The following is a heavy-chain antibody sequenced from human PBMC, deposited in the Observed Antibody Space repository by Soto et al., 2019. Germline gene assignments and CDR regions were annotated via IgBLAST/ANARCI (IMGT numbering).Heavy chain of an antibody. J-gene: IGHJ4*02. CDR2: ISSSSSYI. V-gene: IGHV3-21*01. CDR1: GFTFSSYS. CDR3: ARRSLLRDQDGFDY. D-gene: IGHD2-2*01. Sequence: EVQLVESGGGLVKPGGSLRLSCAASGFTFSSYSMNWVRQAPGKGLEWVSSISSSSSYIYYADSVKRRFTISRDNAKNSLYMQMNRLRAEDTAVYYCARRSLLRDQDGFDYWGQGTLVTVSS.